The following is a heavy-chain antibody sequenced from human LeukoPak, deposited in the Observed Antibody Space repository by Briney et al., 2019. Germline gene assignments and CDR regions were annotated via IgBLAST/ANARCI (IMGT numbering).Heavy chain of an antibody. D-gene: IGHD2-2*01. CDR1: GGSISSSSYY. V-gene: IGHV4-39*01. CDR2: IYYSGST. CDR3: ASPYCSSTSCHKDLPSDAFDI. J-gene: IGHJ3*02. Sequence: PSETLSLTCTVSGGSISSSSYYWGWIRQPPGKGLEWIGSIYYSGSTYYNPSLKSRVTISVDTSKNQFSLKLSSVTAADTAVYYCASPYCSSTSCHKDLPSDAFDIWGQGTMVTVSS.